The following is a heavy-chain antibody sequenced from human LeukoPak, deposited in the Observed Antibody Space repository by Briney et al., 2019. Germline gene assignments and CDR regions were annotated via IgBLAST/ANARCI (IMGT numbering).Heavy chain of an antibody. J-gene: IGHJ4*02. CDR3: ATDSIAAAAH. Sequence: ASVKVSCKASGYTFTSYDINWVRQATGQGLEWMGWINPNSGGTDYAQKFQGRVTMTRDTSISTAYMELSRLTSDDTAVYYCATDSIAAAAHWGQGTLVTVSS. V-gene: IGHV1-2*02. CDR1: GYTFTSYD. CDR2: INPNSGGT. D-gene: IGHD6-13*01.